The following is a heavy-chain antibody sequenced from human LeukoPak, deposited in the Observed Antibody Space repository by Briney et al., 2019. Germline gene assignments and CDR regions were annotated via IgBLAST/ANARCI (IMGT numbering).Heavy chain of an antibody. CDR3: ARVVAATAIDY. D-gene: IGHD2-15*01. J-gene: IGHJ4*02. CDR2: IDPSDSYT. V-gene: IGHV5-10-1*01. Sequence: GEALKICWKGSGYSFTSYWISWVRQMPGKGLEWMGRIDPSDSYTNYSPSFQGHVTISADKSISTAYLQWSSLKASDTAMYFCARVVAATAIDYWGQGTLVTVSS. CDR1: GYSFTSYW.